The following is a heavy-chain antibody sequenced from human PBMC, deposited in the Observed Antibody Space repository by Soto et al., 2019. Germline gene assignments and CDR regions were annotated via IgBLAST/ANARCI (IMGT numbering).Heavy chain of an antibody. J-gene: IGHJ6*02. CDR2: IIPIFGTA. Sequence: ASVKVSCKASGYTFTSYGIGWVRQAPGQGLEWMGGIIPIFGTANYAQKFQGRVTITADESTSTAYMELSSLRSEDTAVYYCARDSYCGGDCYSSGHYYYGMDVWG. V-gene: IGHV1-69*13. CDR1: GYTFTSYG. CDR3: ARDSYCGGDCYSSGHYYYGMDV. D-gene: IGHD2-21*02.